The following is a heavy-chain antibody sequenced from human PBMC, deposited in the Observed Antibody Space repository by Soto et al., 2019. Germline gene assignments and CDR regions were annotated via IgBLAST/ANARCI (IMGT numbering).Heavy chain of an antibody. D-gene: IGHD4-17*01. CDR3: ARDLVTTNYYYGMDV. Sequence: QVQLQESVPGLVKPSETLSLTCTVSGGSISSYYWSWIRQPPGKGLEWIGYIYYSGSTNYNPSLMSRVTLPVDTSKTQCSLKLRSVTAADTAVYYCARDLVTTNYYYGMDVWGQGTTVTVSS. J-gene: IGHJ6*02. CDR1: GGSISSYY. CDR2: IYYSGST. V-gene: IGHV4-59*01.